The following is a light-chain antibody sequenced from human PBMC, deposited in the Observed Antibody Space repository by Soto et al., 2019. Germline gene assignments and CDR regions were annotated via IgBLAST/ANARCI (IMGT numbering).Light chain of an antibody. Sequence: QSALTQPASVSGSPGQSITISCSGTNRNVGGYNYVSWYQHHPGKAPRLMIYEVSHRPSGVSNRFSGSKSGNTASLTISGLQAEDEADYYCSSYTSASSLNRVFGGGT. CDR1: NRNVGGYNY. V-gene: IGLV2-14*01. CDR3: SSYTSASSLNRV. J-gene: IGLJ3*02. CDR2: EVS.